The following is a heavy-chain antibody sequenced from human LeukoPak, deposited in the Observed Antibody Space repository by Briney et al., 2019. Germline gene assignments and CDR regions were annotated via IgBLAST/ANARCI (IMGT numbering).Heavy chain of an antibody. J-gene: IGHJ4*02. CDR3: AKRSTDY. V-gene: IGHV3-74*01. CDR1: GFTFSNYY. CDR2: INGDGSST. Sequence: QPGGSLRLSCAASGFTFSNYYMHWVRQAPGKGLVWVSHINGDGSSTGYADSVKGRFTISRDNAKNTLYLQMNSLRAEDTAVYYCAKRSTDYWGQGTLVTVSS.